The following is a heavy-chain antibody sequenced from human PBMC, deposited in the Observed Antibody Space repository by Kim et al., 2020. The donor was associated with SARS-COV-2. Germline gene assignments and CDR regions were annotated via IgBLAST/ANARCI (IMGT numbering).Heavy chain of an antibody. CDR3: ARSPHYYGMDV. Sequence: NYNPSLKSRVTISVDKSKNQFSLKLSSVTAADTAVYYCARSPHYYGMDVWGQGTTVTVSS. J-gene: IGHJ6*02. V-gene: IGHV4-4*02.